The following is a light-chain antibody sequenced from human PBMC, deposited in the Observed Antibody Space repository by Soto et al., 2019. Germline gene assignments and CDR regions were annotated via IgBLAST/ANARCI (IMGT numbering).Light chain of an antibody. J-gene: IGKJ4*02. V-gene: IGKV3-15*01. CDR1: QSVSSN. CDR3: QQYNVWPLT. Sequence: EIVMTQSPATLSVSPGERATLSCRASQSVSSNLAWYQQKPGQTPKLLIYVASTRATGIPARFSGSGSGTEFTLTISSLQSEEFAVYYWQQYNVWPLTFGGGTKVEFK. CDR2: VAS.